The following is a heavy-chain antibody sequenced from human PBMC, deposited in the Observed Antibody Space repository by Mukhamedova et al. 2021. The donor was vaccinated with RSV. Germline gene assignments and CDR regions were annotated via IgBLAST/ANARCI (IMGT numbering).Heavy chain of an antibody. CDR3: ARVKTTVGYGMDV. CDR2: IYYSGST. D-gene: IGHD4-11*01. Sequence: WIWQPPGKGLEWIGYIYYSGSTSYNPSLKSRVTISVDTSKNQFSLKLSSVTAADTAVYYCARVKTTVGYGMDVWGQGTTV. V-gene: IGHV4-59*01. J-gene: IGHJ6*02.